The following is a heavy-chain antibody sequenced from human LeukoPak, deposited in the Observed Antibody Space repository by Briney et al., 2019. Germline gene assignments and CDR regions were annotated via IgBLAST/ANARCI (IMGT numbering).Heavy chain of an antibody. V-gene: IGHV3-66*01. CDR2: IYSGGST. J-gene: IGHJ4*02. Sequence: GGSLRLSCAASGFTVSSNYMSWVRQAPGKGLEWVSVIYSGGSTYYADSVKGRFTISRDNSKNTLYLQMNSLRAEDTAVYYCARGGMITFGGVIVANDYWGQGTLVTVSS. CDR3: ARGGMITFGGVIVANDY. CDR1: GFTVSSNY. D-gene: IGHD3-16*02.